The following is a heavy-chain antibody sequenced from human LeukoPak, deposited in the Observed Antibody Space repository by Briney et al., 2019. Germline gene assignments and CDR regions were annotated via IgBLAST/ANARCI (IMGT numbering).Heavy chain of an antibody. CDR2: INHSGST. V-gene: IGHV4-34*01. Sequence: SETLSLTCAVYGGSFSGYYWSWIRQPPGKGLEWIGEINHSGSTNYNPSLKSRVTISVDTSKNQFSLKLSSVTAADTAVYYCARGWEDTAGNWFDPWGQGTLATVSS. J-gene: IGHJ5*02. D-gene: IGHD5-18*01. CDR3: ARGWEDTAGNWFDP. CDR1: GGSFSGYY.